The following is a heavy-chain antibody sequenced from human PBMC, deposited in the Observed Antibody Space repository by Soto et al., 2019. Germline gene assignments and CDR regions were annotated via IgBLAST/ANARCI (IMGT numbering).Heavy chain of an antibody. CDR1: GGTFSSYA. CDR3: AREGYYYDSTSAFDI. J-gene: IGHJ3*02. Sequence: SVKVSCKASGGTFSSYAISWVRQAPGQGLEWMGGIIPIFGTANYAQKFQGRVTITADESTSTAYMELSSLRSEDTAVYYCAREGYYYDSTSAFDIWGQGTMVTVSS. V-gene: IGHV1-69*13. D-gene: IGHD3-22*01. CDR2: IIPIFGTA.